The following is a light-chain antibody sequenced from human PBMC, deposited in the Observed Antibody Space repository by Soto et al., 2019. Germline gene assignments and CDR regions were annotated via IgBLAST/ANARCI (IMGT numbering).Light chain of an antibody. V-gene: IGKV1-27*01. J-gene: IGKJ1*01. CDR2: AAS. CDR1: QAISNY. CDR3: QKYNSAPPA. Sequence: DIQMTQSPSSLSASVGDRVTITCRASQAISNYLAWYQQKPGKVPKLLIYAASTLQSGVPSRFSGSGSGTDFTLTISSLQPADVATYYCQKYNSAPPAFGQGTKVEIK.